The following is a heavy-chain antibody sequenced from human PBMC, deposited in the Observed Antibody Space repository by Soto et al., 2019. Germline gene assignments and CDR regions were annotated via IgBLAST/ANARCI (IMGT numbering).Heavy chain of an antibody. J-gene: IGHJ4*02. Sequence: QVQLVQSGAEVKKTGSSVKVSCKASGGTFSSYAISWVRQAPGQGLAWMGGIIPIFGTANYAQKFQGRVTITADESTSTAYMALSSVRSEDTAVYYCARGRWLQSQGDRGSDYWGQGTLVTVSS. V-gene: IGHV1-69*01. D-gene: IGHD5-12*01. CDR2: IIPIFGTA. CDR3: ARGRWLQSQGDRGSDY. CDR1: GGTFSSYA.